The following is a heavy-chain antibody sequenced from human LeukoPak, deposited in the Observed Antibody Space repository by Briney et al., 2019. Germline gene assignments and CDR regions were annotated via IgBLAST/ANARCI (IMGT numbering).Heavy chain of an antibody. CDR3: ARDAEREGFDWLSWFDP. CDR1: GYTFTSYG. V-gene: IGHV1-18*01. Sequence: ASVKVSCKASGYTFTSYGISWVRQAPGQGLEWMGWISAYNGNTNYAQKLQGRVTMTTDTSTSTAYMELRSLRSDDTAVYYCARDAEREGFDWLSWFDPWGQGTLVTVSS. CDR2: ISAYNGNT. D-gene: IGHD3-9*01. J-gene: IGHJ5*02.